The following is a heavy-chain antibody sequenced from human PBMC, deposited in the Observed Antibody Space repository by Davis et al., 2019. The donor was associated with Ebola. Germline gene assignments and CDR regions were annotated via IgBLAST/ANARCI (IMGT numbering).Heavy chain of an antibody. CDR2: ISGSGGST. CDR3: AKDANRRIAVAGREFGY. CDR1: GFTFSSYA. J-gene: IGHJ4*02. V-gene: IGHV3-23*01. Sequence: GESLKISCAASGFTFSSYAMSWVRQAPGKGLEWVSAISGSGGSTDYADSVKGRFTISRDNSKNTLYLQMNSLRAEDTAVYYCAKDANRRIAVAGREFGYWGQGTLVTVSS. D-gene: IGHD6-19*01.